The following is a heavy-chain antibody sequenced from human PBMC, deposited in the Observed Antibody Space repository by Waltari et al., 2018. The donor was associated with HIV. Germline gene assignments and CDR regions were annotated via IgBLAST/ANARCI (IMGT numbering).Heavy chain of an antibody. Sequence: QVQLQQWGAGLLKPSETLSLTCAVYGGSSSGSYWSWIRQPPGKGLEWIGEINHSGSTNYNPSLKSRVTISVDTSKNQFSLKLSSVTAADTAVYYCARHRITIFGVVTPRWYFDYWGQGTLVTVSS. D-gene: IGHD3-3*01. V-gene: IGHV4-34*01. CDR3: ARHRITIFGVVTPRWYFDY. J-gene: IGHJ4*02. CDR2: INHSGST. CDR1: GGSSSGSY.